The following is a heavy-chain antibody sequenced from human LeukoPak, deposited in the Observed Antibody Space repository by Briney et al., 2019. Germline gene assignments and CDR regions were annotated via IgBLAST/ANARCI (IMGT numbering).Heavy chain of an antibody. Sequence: VKPSETLSLTCTVSGGSISSYYWSWIRQPPGKGLEWIGYIYYSGSTNYNPSLKSRVTISVDTSKNQFSLKLSSVTAADTAVYYCASAIAARPFDYWGQGTLVTVSS. CDR1: GGSISSYY. V-gene: IGHV4-59*01. J-gene: IGHJ4*02. CDR2: IYYSGST. CDR3: ASAIAARPFDY. D-gene: IGHD6-6*01.